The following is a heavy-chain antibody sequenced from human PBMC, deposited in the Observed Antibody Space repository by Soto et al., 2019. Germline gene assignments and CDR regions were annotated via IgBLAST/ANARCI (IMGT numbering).Heavy chain of an antibody. CDR3: ARESEAGPSGFFDWFTYGMDV. CDR2: INAGNGNT. V-gene: IGHV1-3*01. CDR1: GYTFTSYA. D-gene: IGHD3-9*01. Sequence: ASVKVSCKASGYTFTSYAMHWVRQAPGQRLEWMGWINAGNGNTKYSQKFQGRVTITRDTSASTAYMELSSLRSEDTAVYYCARESEAGPSGFFDWFTYGMDVWGQGTTVTVSS. J-gene: IGHJ6*02.